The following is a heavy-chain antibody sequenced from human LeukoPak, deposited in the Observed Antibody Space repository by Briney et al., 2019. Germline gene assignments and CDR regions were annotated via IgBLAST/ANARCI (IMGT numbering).Heavy chain of an antibody. CDR1: GGSFSGYY. J-gene: IGHJ5*02. V-gene: IGHV4-34*01. D-gene: IGHD3-10*01. CDR2: INHSGST. Sequence: PSGTLSLTCAVYGGSFSGYYWSWIRQPPGKGLEWIGEINHSGSTNYNPSLKSRVTISVDTSKNQFSLKLSSVTAADTAVYYCARLFYYYGSGTYYNGVSWFDPWGQGTLVTVSS. CDR3: ARLFYYYGSGTYYNGVSWFDP.